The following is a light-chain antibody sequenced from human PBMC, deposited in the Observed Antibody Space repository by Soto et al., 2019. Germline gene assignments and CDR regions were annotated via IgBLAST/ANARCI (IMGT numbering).Light chain of an antibody. J-gene: IGKJ4*01. CDR3: QQFSSYPLT. CDR1: QTVRNNY. V-gene: IGKV3-20*01. Sequence: VLTQSPGTLSLSPGERATLSCRSSQTVRNNYLAWYQQKPGQAPRLMIYDASSRATGIPDRFSGGGSGTDCTLTISRLEPEDVAVYYCQQFSSYPLTFGGGTKVDIK. CDR2: DAS.